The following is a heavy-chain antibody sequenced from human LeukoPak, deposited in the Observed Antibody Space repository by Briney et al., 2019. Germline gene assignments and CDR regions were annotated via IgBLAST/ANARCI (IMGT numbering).Heavy chain of an antibody. CDR2: IYHSGST. CDR3: ARLSIAARHYYYYGMDV. V-gene: IGHV4-30-2*02. Sequence: PSQTLSLTCAVSGGSISSGGYSWSWIRQPPGKGLEWIGYIYHSGSTYYNPSLKSRVTITVDTSKNQFSLKLSSVTAADTAVYYCARLSIAARHYYYYGMDVWGQGTTVTVSS. CDR1: GGSISSGGYS. D-gene: IGHD6-6*01. J-gene: IGHJ6*02.